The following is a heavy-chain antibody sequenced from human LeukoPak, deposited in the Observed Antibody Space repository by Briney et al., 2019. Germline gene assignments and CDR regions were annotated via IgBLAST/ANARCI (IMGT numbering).Heavy chain of an antibody. CDR3: TTLLWFGELETRPNDY. D-gene: IGHD3-10*01. V-gene: IGHV3-15*01. CDR2: IKSKTDGGTT. Sequence: GGSLRLSCAASGFTFSNAWMSWVRQAPGKGLEWVGRIKSKTDGGTTDYAAPVKGRFTISRDDSKNTLYLQMNSLKTEDTAVYYCTTLLWFGELETRPNDYWGQGTLVTVSS. J-gene: IGHJ4*02. CDR1: GFTFSNAW.